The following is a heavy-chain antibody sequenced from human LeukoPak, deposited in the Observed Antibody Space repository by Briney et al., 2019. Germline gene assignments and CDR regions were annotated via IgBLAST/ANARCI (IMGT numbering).Heavy chain of an antibody. J-gene: IGHJ4*02. V-gene: IGHV4-59*01. D-gene: IGHD3-22*01. CDR1: GGSISSYY. CDR3: ASTTLDYYDSSGQYYFDY. CDR2: IYYSGST. Sequence: PSETLSLTCTVSGGSISSYYWSWIRQPPGKGLEWIGYIYYSGSTNYNPSLKSRLTISVDTSKNQFSLKLGSVTAADTAMYYCASTTLDYYDSSGQYYFDYWGQGTLVTVSS.